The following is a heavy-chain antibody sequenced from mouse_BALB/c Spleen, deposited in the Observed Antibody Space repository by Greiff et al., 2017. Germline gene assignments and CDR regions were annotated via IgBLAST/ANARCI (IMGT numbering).Heavy chain of an antibody. CDR2: INPYNDGT. Sequence: EVQGVESGPELVKPGASVKMSCKASGYTFTSYVMHWVKQKPGQGLEWIGYINPYNDGTKYNEKFKGKATLTSDKSSSTAYMELSSLTSEDSAVYYCARSVFAYWGQGTLVTVSA. V-gene: IGHV1-14*01. CDR3: ARSVFAY. J-gene: IGHJ3*01. CDR1: GYTFTSYV.